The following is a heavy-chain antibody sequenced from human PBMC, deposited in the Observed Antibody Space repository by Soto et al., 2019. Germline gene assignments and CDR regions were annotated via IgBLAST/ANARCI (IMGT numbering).Heavy chain of an antibody. CDR2: IWYDGSNK. J-gene: IGHJ3*02. D-gene: IGHD2-15*01. V-gene: IGHV3-33*01. CDR1: GFTFSSYG. CDR3: ARDSGVYSAFDI. Sequence: QVQLVESGGGVVQPGRSLRLSCAASGFTFSSYGMHWVRQAPGKGLEWVAVIWYDGSNKYYADSVKGRFTISRDNSKNTLYLKMNSLRAEDRAVYYCARDSGVYSAFDIWGQGTMVPVSS.